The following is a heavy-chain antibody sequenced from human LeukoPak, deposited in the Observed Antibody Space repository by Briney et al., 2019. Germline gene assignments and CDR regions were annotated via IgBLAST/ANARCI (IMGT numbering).Heavy chain of an antibody. D-gene: IGHD3-9*01. CDR1: GFTFSDYY. V-gene: IGHV3-11*05. CDR2: ITSSSSDT. CDR3: ARDYDILTGYFRGGFDY. J-gene: IGHJ4*02. Sequence: GGSLRLSCAASGFTFSDYYMSWIRQARGKGLEWISYITSSSSDTNYADSVKGRFTISRDNAKKSLYLQMNSLRAEDTAVYYCARDYDILTGYFRGGFDYWGQGTLVTVSS.